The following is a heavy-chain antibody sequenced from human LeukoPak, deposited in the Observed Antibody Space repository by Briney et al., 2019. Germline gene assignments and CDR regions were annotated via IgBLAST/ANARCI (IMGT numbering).Heavy chain of an antibody. CDR1: GFTFTNYA. V-gene: IGHV3-23*01. CDR3: AKDLRYTNGGDAFDI. J-gene: IGHJ3*02. CDR2: ISGSGAST. Sequence: GGSLRLSCAASGFTFTNYAMSWVRPAPGKGPEWVSEISGSGASTYYADSVKGRFTISRDNSKNTLYLQMNSLRAEDTAVYYCAKDLRYTNGGDAFDIWGQGTMVTVSS. D-gene: IGHD5-18*01.